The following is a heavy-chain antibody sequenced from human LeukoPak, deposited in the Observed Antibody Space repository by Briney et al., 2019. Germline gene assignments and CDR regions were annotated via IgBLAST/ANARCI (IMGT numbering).Heavy chain of an antibody. CDR1: GFTFSSYA. CDR2: VPSDGDST. J-gene: IGHJ3*02. Sequence: GGSLRLSCAASGFTFSSYAMSWVRQAPGKGLEWVSGVPSDGDSTYYADSVKGRFTISRDNSRNTLYLQMNSLRAEDTAVYSCARDLSGLDAFDIWGQGTMVTVSS. CDR3: ARDLSGLDAFDI. V-gene: IGHV3-23*01. D-gene: IGHD3-3*02.